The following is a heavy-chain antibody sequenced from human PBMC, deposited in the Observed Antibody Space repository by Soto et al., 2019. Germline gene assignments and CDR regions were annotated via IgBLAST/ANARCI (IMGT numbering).Heavy chain of an antibody. CDR3: ARGDSDLAVSEAAY. D-gene: IGHD2-15*01. V-gene: IGHV4-59*01. CDR2: MYNTGST. Sequence: PSETLSLTCTVSGGSISGYYWSWIRQPPGKGLEWIGYMYNTGSTTYNPSLKSRATMSRDTSKNEFSLKLTSVTAADTAIYYCARGDSDLAVSEAAYWGQGTLVTVSS. J-gene: IGHJ1*01. CDR1: GGSISGYY.